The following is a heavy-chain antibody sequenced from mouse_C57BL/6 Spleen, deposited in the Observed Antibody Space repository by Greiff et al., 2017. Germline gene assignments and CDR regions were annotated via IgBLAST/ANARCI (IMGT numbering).Heavy chain of an antibody. CDR2: IYPGDGDT. D-gene: IGHD2-1*01. V-gene: IGHV1-82*01. Sequence: QVQLQQSGPELVKPGASVKISCKASGYAFSSSCMNWVKQRPGKGLEWIGRIYPGDGDTNYNGKFKGKATLPADKSSSTAYMRLSSLTSEDSAVYFCARELTTGLYYGNLDYALDYWGQGTSVTVSS. CDR1: GYAFSSSC. CDR3: ARELTTGLYYGNLDYALDY. J-gene: IGHJ4*01.